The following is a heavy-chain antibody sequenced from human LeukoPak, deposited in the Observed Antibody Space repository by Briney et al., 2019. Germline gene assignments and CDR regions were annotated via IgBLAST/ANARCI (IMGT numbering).Heavy chain of an antibody. CDR3: AREAAEYYDSSGYYFGY. D-gene: IGHD3-22*01. Sequence: GRSLRLSCAASGFTFSSYAMHWVRQAPGKGLEWVAVISYDGSNKYYADSVKGRFTISRDNSKNTLYLQMNSLRAEDTAVYYCAREAAEYYDSSGYYFGYWGQGTLVTVSS. CDR1: GFTFSSYA. V-gene: IGHV3-30*04. J-gene: IGHJ4*02. CDR2: ISYDGSNK.